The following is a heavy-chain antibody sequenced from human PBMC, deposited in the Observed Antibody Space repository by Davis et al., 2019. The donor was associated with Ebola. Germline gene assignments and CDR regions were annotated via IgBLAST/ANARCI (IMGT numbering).Heavy chain of an antibody. J-gene: IGHJ6*02. D-gene: IGHD7-27*01. CDR2: IYYSGST. CDR3: ARFRGLGTVGMDV. V-gene: IGHV4-59*12. Sequence: PGGSLRLSCTVSGGSISSYYWSWIRQPPGKGLEWIGYIYYSGSTNYNPSLKSRVTISVDTSKNQFSLKLSSVTAADTAVYYCARFRGLGTVGMDVWGQGTTVTVSS. CDR1: GGSISSYY.